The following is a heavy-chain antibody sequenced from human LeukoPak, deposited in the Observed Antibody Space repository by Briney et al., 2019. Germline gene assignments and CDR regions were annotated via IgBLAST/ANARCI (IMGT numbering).Heavy chain of an antibody. CDR1: GGSISSYY. V-gene: IGHV4-59*01. J-gene: IGHJ2*01. CDR3: ARVDYSNPYWYFDL. Sequence: SETLSLTCTVSGGSISSYYWSWIRQPPGKGLEWIGYIYYSGTTKYNPSLKSRATISVDTSKNQFSLDLSSVTAADTAVHYCARVDYSNPYWYFDLWGRGTLVTVSS. D-gene: IGHD4-11*01. CDR2: IYYSGTT.